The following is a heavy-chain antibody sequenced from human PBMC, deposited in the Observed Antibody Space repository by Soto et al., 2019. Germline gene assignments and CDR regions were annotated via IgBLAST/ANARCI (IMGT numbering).Heavy chain of an antibody. D-gene: IGHD6-13*01. V-gene: IGHV4-30-2*01. J-gene: IGHJ4*02. CDR1: GGSISSGGYS. CDR3: PRRYSSSFDY. CDR2: IYHSGSS. Sequence: SETLSLTCAVSGGSISSGGYSWRWVRQPPGKGLEWIGYIYHSGSSYYYPSLKSRVTISVDRSKNQFSLKLSSVTAADTAVYYCPRRYSSSFDYRGQGTLVTLSS.